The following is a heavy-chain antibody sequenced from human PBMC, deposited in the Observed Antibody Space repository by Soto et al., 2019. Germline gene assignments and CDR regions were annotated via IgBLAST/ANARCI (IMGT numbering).Heavy chain of an antibody. J-gene: IGHJ4*02. CDR2: ISYSGST. V-gene: IGHV4-30-4*01. Sequence: TSETLSLPWTVSGGSISSGNYFWSWIRQPPGKGLEWIGFISYSGSTYYNASLKSRVTISVDTSKNQFSLNLSSVTAADTAVYYCARIYYDSVFDYWGQGTLVTVS. CDR1: GGSISSGNYF. CDR3: ARIYYDSVFDY. D-gene: IGHD3-22*01.